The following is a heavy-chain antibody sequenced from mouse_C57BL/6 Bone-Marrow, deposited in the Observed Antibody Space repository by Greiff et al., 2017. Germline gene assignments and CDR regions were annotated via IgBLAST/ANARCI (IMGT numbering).Heavy chain of an antibody. D-gene: IGHD1-1*01. CDR3: DKRRECYYGSSPFAY. CDR1: GFSLTSYG. V-gene: IGHV2-9*01. Sequence: VQRVESGPGLVAPSQSLSITCTVSGFSLTSYGVDWVRQPPGKGLEWLGVIWGGGSTNYNSALMSRLSLSNYNSKSQVFLKMNSLQTDDTAMYYCDKRRECYYGSSPFAYWGQGTLVTVSA. CDR2: IWGGGST. J-gene: IGHJ3*01.